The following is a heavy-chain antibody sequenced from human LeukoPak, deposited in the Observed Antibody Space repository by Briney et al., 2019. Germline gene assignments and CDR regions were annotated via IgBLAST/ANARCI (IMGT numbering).Heavy chain of an antibody. CDR1: GFTVSSNY. CDR3: ARERNHYDSSGYYSPDYFDY. CDR2: IYSGGST. D-gene: IGHD3-22*01. Sequence: GGSLRLSCAASGFTVSSNYMSWVRQAPGKGLEWVSVIYSGGSTYYADSVKGRFTTSRDNSKNTLYLQMNSLRAEDTAVYYCARERNHYDSSGYYSPDYFDYWGQGTLVTVSS. V-gene: IGHV3-53*01. J-gene: IGHJ4*02.